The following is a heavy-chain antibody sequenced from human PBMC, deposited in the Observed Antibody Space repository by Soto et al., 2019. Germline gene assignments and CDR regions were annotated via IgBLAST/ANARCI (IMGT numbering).Heavy chain of an antibody. Sequence: EVQLLESGGGLVQPGGSLRLSCAASGFTFSNYAMSWVRQAPGKGLEWVSGISGSGGSTYYADSVKGRFTISRDNSKNTLYLQINSLRAEDTAVYYCAQGGIAAAGAYDYWGQGTLVTVSS. CDR1: GFTFSNYA. CDR2: ISGSGGST. V-gene: IGHV3-23*01. D-gene: IGHD6-13*01. CDR3: AQGGIAAAGAYDY. J-gene: IGHJ4*02.